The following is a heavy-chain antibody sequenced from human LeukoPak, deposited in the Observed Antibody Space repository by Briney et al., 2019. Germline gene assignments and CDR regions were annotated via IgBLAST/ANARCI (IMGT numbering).Heavy chain of an antibody. J-gene: IGHJ4*02. CDR3: TRPLYGGNSLTSKDY. D-gene: IGHD4-23*01. V-gene: IGHV3-73*01. CDR1: GFTFSGSA. Sequence: GSLRLSCAASGFTFSGSAMHWVRQASGKGLEWVGRIRSKANSYATAYAASVKGRFTISRDDSKNTAYLQMNSLKTEDTAVYYCTRPLYGGNSLTSKDYWGQGTLVTVSS. CDR2: IRSKANSYAT.